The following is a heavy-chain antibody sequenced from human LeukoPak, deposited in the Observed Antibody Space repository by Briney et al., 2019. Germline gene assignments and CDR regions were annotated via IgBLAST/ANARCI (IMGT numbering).Heavy chain of an antibody. V-gene: IGHV4-34*01. CDR3: ARGGYYGSGNDFRFDP. Sequence: SETLSLTCNVSGGSFSAFYWSWIRHPPGEGLEWVGDLSHTGNTNYNASLKSRVTISVDTSKNQFSLKLSSVTAADTAVYYCARGGYYGSGNDFRFDPWGQGTLVTVSS. CDR2: LSHTGNT. D-gene: IGHD3-10*01. CDR1: GGSFSAFY. J-gene: IGHJ5*02.